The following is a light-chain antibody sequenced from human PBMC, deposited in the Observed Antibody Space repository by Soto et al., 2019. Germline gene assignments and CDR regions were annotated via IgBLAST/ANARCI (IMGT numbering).Light chain of an antibody. CDR1: SSDIGAYNY. V-gene: IGLV2-8*01. CDR3: SSKTSISTVV. J-gene: IGLJ2*01. Sequence: QSALTQPPSASGSPGQSGTISCTGTSSDIGAYNYVSWYQQHPGKAPKLIIYEVNERPSGVPDRFSGSKSGNTASLTVSGLQPEDEAEYYCSSKTSISTVVFGGGTKLTVL. CDR2: EVN.